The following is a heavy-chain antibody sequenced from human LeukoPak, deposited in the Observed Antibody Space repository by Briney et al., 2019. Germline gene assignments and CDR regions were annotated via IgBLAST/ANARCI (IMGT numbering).Heavy chain of an antibody. J-gene: IGHJ4*02. D-gene: IGHD2-2*01. V-gene: IGHV3-30*03. CDR2: ISYDGNKE. CDR1: GFSFSSYG. Sequence: PGRSLRLSCAASGFSFSSYGMHWVRQAPGKGLEWVAVISYDGNKEYYVDSVKGRFTISRDNSKNMLYLQMDSLRAEDTAVYHCARERATSTSTWSFDYWGQGTLVTVSS. CDR3: ARERATSTSTWSFDY.